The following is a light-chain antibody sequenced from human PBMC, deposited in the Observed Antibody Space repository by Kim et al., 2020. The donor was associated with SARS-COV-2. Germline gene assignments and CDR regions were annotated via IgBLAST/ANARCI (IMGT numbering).Light chain of an antibody. V-gene: IGLV2-23*02. Sequence: GQSISISCTVTSIDVGSYDLVSWYRKEPGKAPKLLIYEVSKRPSGVSNRFSCSKSGNTASLTISGLQAEDEADYYCCSYVRTYTAAFGGGTQLTVL. CDR1: SIDVGSYDL. CDR2: EVS. CDR3: CSYVRTYTAA. J-gene: IGLJ2*01.